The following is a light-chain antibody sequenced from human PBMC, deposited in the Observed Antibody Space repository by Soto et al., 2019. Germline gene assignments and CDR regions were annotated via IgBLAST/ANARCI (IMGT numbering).Light chain of an antibody. V-gene: IGKV3-15*01. CDR3: QQYDNWPWA. CDR2: GAS. J-gene: IGKJ1*01. CDR1: QSISSS. Sequence: EIVMTQSPGTLSVSPGGRATLSCRASQSISSSSLAWYQQKPGQAPRLLIYGASRRATGFPARFSGSGSGTDFTLTISSLESEDFAVYYCQQYDNWPWAFGQGTKVDIK.